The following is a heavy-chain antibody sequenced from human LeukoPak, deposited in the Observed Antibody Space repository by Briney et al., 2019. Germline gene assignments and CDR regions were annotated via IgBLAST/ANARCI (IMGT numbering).Heavy chain of an antibody. CDR2: ISSSSGSDT. V-gene: IGHV3-23*01. J-gene: IGHJ4*02. Sequence: GGSLRLSCAASGFTFSIYAMIWVRQAPGGGLEWASAISSSSGSDTYYTDSVKGRFTISRDNAKNTLYLQMNSLRAEDTAVYYCAKNWNVDYWGQGTLVTVSS. CDR1: GFTFSIYA. D-gene: IGHD1-1*01. CDR3: AKNWNVDY.